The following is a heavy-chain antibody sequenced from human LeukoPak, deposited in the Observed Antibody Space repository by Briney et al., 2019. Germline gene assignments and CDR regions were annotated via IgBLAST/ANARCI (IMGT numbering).Heavy chain of an antibody. V-gene: IGHV4-39*07. J-gene: IGHJ4*02. CDR2: INHSGST. D-gene: IGHD3-22*01. Sequence: PSETLSLTCTVSGGSISSGDYYWSWIRQPPGKGLEWIGEINHSGSTNYNPSLKSRVTISVDTSKNQFSLKLSSVTAADTAVYYCARTYYYDSSGYSPFDYWGQGTLVTVSS. CDR3: ARTYYYDSSGYSPFDY. CDR1: GGSISSGDYY.